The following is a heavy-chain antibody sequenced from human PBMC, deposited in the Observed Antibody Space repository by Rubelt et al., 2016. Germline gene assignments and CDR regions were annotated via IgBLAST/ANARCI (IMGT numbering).Heavy chain of an antibody. CDR2: IYYSGST. CDR1: GGSISSYY. V-gene: IGHV4-59*01. Sequence: QVQLQESGPGLVKPSETLSLTCTVSGGSISSYYWSWIRQPPGKGLEWIGYIYYSGSTNYNPSLKSRVACAVDTSKNQFSLQLSSVTAADTAVYYCARDSPPPGIGGMDVWGQGTTVTVSS. J-gene: IGHJ6*02. D-gene: IGHD3-10*01. CDR3: ARDSPPPGIGGMDV.